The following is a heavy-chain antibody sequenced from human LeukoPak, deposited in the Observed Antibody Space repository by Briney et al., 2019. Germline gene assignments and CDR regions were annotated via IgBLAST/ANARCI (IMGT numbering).Heavy chain of an antibody. D-gene: IGHD4-17*01. CDR1: GGSFSGYY. CDR3: ARGTTVTTVFMFDAFDI. V-gene: IGHV4-34*01. J-gene: IGHJ3*02. CDR2: INHSGST. Sequence: KPSETLSLTCAVYGGSFSGYYWSWIRQPPGKGLEWVGEINHSGSTNYNPSLKSRVTISVDTSKNQFSLKLCSVTAADTAVYYCARGTTVTTVFMFDAFDIWGQGTMVTVSS.